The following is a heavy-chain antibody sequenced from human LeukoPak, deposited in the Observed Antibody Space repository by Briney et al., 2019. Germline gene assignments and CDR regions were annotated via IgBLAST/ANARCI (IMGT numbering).Heavy chain of an antibody. CDR2: MFHSGNT. Sequence: SETLSLTCAVSGYSISNSYYWGWIRQSPGKGLEWIASMFHSGNTYYNPSLKSRVTISVETSENQFSLKLSSVTAADTAVYYCARMSPYSYGELDHWGQGTLVTVSS. CDR3: ARMSPYSYGELDH. V-gene: IGHV4-38-2*01. CDR1: GYSISNSYY. J-gene: IGHJ4*02. D-gene: IGHD5-18*01.